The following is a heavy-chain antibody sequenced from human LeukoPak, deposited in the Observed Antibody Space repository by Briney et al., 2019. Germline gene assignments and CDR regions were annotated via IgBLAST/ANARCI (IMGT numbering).Heavy chain of an antibody. CDR2: MNPNSGNT. J-gene: IGHJ6*03. CDR3: ARAMRITMIVVVLYYMDV. CDR1: GYTFTSYD. D-gene: IGHD3-22*01. Sequence: GASVKVSCKASGYTFTSYDTNWGRHSTGPGLEWMGWMNPNSGNTGYAQKFQGRVTMTRNTSISTAYMELSSLRSEDTAVYYCARAMRITMIVVVLYYMDVWGKGTTVTVSS. V-gene: IGHV1-8*01.